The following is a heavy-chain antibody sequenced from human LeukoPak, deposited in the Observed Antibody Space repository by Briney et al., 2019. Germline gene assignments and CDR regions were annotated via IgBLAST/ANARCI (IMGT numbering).Heavy chain of an antibody. CDR1: GGSISSYY. J-gene: IGHJ4*02. D-gene: IGHD2-21*02. Sequence: SETLSLTCTVSGGSISSYYWSWIRQPPGKGLEWIGYIYYSGSTNYNPSLKSRVTISVDTSKNQFSLKLSSVTAADTAVYYCAGLAYCGGDCYLSADYWGQGTLVTVSS. V-gene: IGHV4-59*01. CDR2: IYYSGST. CDR3: AGLAYCGGDCYLSADY.